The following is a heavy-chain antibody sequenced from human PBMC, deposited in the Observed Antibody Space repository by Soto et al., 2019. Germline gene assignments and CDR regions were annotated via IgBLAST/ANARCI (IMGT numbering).Heavy chain of an antibody. CDR1: DGSSSGYY. CDR2: IYYSGST. CDR3: ARLSSGGTGRYYYYYMDV. J-gene: IGHJ6*03. V-gene: IGHV4-59*08. D-gene: IGHD2-15*01. Sequence: ETMSLTCTVADGSSSGYYWTWISQPPGKGPEWIGYIYYSGSTNYNPSLKSRVTISVDTSKNHFSLKLNSVTAADTAVYYCARLSSGGTGRYYYYYMDVWGKGTTVTVSS.